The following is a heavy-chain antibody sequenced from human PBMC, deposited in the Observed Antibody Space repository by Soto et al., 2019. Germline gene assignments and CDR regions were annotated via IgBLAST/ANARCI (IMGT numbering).Heavy chain of an antibody. CDR2: ISYDGSNK. CDR3: AKDPQWLVLLYGMDV. D-gene: IGHD6-19*01. V-gene: IGHV3-30*18. CDR1: GFTFSSYG. J-gene: IGHJ6*02. Sequence: GGSLRLSCAASGFTFSSYGMHWVRQAPGKGLEWVAVISYDGSNKYYADSVKGRFTISRDNSKNTLYLQMNSLRAEDTAVYYCAKDPQWLVLLYGMDVWGQGTTVTVSS.